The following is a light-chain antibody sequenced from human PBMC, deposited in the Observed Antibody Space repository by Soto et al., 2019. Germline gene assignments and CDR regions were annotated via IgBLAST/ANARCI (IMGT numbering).Light chain of an antibody. CDR1: QSVSSGY. Sequence: EIVLTQSPGTLSLSPGERATLSCRASQSVSSGYLAWYQQKPGQAPRLLIYGASSRATGIPDRFSGSGSGTDFTLTSSRLEPEDFAVYYCQQYGGSPTWTFGQGTKVEIK. CDR3: QQYGGSPTWT. V-gene: IGKV3-20*01. CDR2: GAS. J-gene: IGKJ1*01.